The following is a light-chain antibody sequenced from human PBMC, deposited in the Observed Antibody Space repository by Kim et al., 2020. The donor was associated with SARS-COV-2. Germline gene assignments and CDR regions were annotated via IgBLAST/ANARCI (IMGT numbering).Light chain of an antibody. CDR3: HQYKDWPPGET. V-gene: IGKV3-15*01. CDR1: QSVSNN. J-gene: IGKJ2*01. CDR2: GAS. Sequence: EIVMTQSPATLSVSPGERVTLSCRASQSVSNNLAWYQYKPEHPPRLLIYGASTRATGIPARFSGSGSGTDFTLTVSSLQSEDFAIYYCHQYKDWPPGETFGQGTKLEI.